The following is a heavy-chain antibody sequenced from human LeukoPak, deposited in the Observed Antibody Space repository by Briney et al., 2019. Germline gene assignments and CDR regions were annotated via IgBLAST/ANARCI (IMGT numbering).Heavy chain of an antibody. CDR3: ARASYYGSGSYYILDAFDI. CDR1: GGSISSYY. CDR2: IYYSGST. J-gene: IGHJ3*02. D-gene: IGHD3-10*01. V-gene: IGHV4-59*01. Sequence: SETLFLTCTVSGGSISSYYWSWIRQPPGKGLEWIGYIYYSGSTNYNPSLKSRVTISVDTSKNQFSLKLSSVTAADTAVYYCARASYYGSGSYYILDAFDIWGQGTMVTVSS.